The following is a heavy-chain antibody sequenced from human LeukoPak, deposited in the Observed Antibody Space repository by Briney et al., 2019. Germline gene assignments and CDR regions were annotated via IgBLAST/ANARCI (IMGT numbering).Heavy chain of an antibody. CDR2: IKSKTDGGTT. Sequence: PGGSLRLSCAASGFTFSNAWMSWVRQAPGKGLEWVGRIKSKTDGGTTDYAAPVKGRFTISRDDSKSTLYLQMNSLKTEDTAVYYCTTAGLWFGDYYYGMDVWGKGTTVTVSS. J-gene: IGHJ6*04. D-gene: IGHD3-10*01. V-gene: IGHV3-15*01. CDR3: TTAGLWFGDYYYGMDV. CDR1: GFTFSNAW.